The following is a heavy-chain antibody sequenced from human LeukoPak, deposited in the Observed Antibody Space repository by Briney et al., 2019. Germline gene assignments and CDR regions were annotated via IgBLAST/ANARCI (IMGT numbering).Heavy chain of an antibody. CDR3: ARGHGYCSGGSCPRPGYYFDY. D-gene: IGHD2-15*01. CDR2: INHSGST. Sequence: SETLSLTCAVYGGSFSGYYWSWIRQPPGKGLEWIGEINHSGSTNYNPSLKSRVTISVDTSKNQFSLKLSSVTAADTAVYYCARGHGYCSGGSCPRPGYYFDYWGQGTLVTVSS. J-gene: IGHJ4*02. CDR1: GGSFSGYY. V-gene: IGHV4-34*01.